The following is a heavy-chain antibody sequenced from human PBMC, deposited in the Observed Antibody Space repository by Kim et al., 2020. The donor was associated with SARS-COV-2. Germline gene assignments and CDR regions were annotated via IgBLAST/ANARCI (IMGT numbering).Heavy chain of an antibody. D-gene: IGHD2-15*01. CDR3: ARVLRNCSGGSCAGNWFDP. CDR1: GGSISSGGYH. J-gene: IGHJ5*02. Sequence: SETLSLTCTVSGGSISSGGYHWSWIRQHPVKGLEWIGYIYYSGSTYYNPSLKSRVTISVDTSKNQFSLKLSSVTAADTAVYYCARVLRNCSGGSCAGNWFDPWGEGGLGTVSS. V-gene: IGHV4-31*03. CDR2: IYYSGST.